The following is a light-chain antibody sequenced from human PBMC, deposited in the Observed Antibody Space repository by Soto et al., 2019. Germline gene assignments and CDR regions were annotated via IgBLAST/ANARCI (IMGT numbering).Light chain of an antibody. CDR3: QQDYSWT. J-gene: IGKJ1*01. Sequence: PGERVTLSCRASQRVSSSYLTWYQQKPGQAPRLLIYGASTRATSIPARFSGSGSGTDFTLTISSLQPEDFAVYYCQQDYSWTFGQGTKVEIK. CDR1: QRVSSSY. V-gene: IGKV3D-7*01. CDR2: GAS.